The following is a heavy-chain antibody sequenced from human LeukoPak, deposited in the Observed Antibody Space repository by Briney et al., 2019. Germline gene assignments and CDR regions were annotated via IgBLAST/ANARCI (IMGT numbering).Heavy chain of an antibody. J-gene: IGHJ4*02. CDR3: ARLSQQALDY. Sequence: GESLKISCKGSGYTFTTSWIAWVRQMPGKGLECMGIIYPRDSDTRYSPSFQGQVTISADKSISTAYLQWSSLRASDTAMHYCARLSQQALDYWGQGTLVTVSS. D-gene: IGHD6-13*01. V-gene: IGHV5-51*01. CDR2: IYPRDSDT. CDR1: GYTFTTSW.